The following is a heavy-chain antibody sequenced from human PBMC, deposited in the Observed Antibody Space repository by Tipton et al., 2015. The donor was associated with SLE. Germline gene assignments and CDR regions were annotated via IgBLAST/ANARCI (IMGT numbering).Heavy chain of an antibody. Sequence: TLSLTCTVSGGSITNYYWGWVRQPAGKGLGWIGRICCGGSTKYNPSLDSRVSLSVDASKDQFSLKLSSVTAADTAVYYCATHPRSYSSGWSYYFDYWGQGALVTVSS. V-gene: IGHV4-4*07. CDR1: GGSITNYY. D-gene: IGHD6-19*01. J-gene: IGHJ4*01. CDR2: ICCGGST. CDR3: ATHPRSYSSGWSYYFDY.